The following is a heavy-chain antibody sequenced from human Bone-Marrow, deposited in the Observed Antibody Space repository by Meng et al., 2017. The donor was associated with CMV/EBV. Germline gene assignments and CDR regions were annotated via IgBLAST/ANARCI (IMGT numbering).Heavy chain of an antibody. CDR2: INTYNGNT. Sequence: FTSNGISWVRQAPGQGLEWMGWINTYNGNTHYAQKLQGRLTITTDTSTSTIYMELRSLGADDTAMYYCARDLGHCSWTRCNRNGFGPWGQGTLVTVSS. CDR1: FTSNG. J-gene: IGHJ5*02. V-gene: IGHV1-18*01. D-gene: IGHD2-15*01. CDR3: ARDLGHCSWTRCNRNGFGP.